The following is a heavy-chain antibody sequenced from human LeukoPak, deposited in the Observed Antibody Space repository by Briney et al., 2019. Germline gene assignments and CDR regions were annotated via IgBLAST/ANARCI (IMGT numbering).Heavy chain of an antibody. J-gene: IGHJ4*02. CDR3: ARNDVAAAGDY. V-gene: IGHV3-7*01. CDR1: GFTFRNYW. D-gene: IGHD6-13*01. Sequence: GRSLRLSCEVSGFTFRNYWMTWVRQAPGRGLEWDANIKPDGSEKNYVDFVKGRFTISRDDAKNSLFLQMNSLRPEDTAVYFCARNDVAAAGDYWGQGTLVTVSS. CDR2: IKPDGSEK.